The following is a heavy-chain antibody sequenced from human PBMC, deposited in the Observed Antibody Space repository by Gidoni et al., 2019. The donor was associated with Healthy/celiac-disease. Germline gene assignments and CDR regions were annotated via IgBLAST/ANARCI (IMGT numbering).Heavy chain of an antibody. Sequence: QVQLVESGGGVVQPGRSLRLSCAASGFTFSSYAMHWVRQAPGKGLEWVAVISYDGSNKYYADSVKGRFTISRDNSKNTLYLQMNSLRAEDTAVYYCARSRAVATNDYWGQGTLVTVSS. V-gene: IGHV3-30*01. CDR1: GFTFSSYA. J-gene: IGHJ4*02. CDR3: ARSRAVATNDY. CDR2: ISYDGSNK. D-gene: IGHD6-19*01.